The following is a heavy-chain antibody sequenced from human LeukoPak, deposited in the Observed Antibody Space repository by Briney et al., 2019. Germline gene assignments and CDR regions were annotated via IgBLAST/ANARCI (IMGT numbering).Heavy chain of an antibody. Sequence: GGSLRLSCAASGFTFSSYAMSWVRQAPGKGLGWVSAISGSGGSTYYADSVKGRFTISRDRSKNAIYLQMNSLRADDTAMYYCARDRWPDAFDIWGQGTMVTVSS. CDR2: ISGSGGST. D-gene: IGHD2-15*01. J-gene: IGHJ3*02. V-gene: IGHV3-23*01. CDR1: GFTFSSYA. CDR3: ARDRWPDAFDI.